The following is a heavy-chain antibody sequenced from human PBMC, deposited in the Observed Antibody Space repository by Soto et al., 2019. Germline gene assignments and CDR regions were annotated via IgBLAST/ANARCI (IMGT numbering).Heavy chain of an antibody. V-gene: IGHV4-34*01. CDR1: GGSFSGYY. CDR2: INHSGST. CDR3: ASRGGTGTPYYYYGMDV. D-gene: IGHD1-1*01. J-gene: IGHJ6*01. Sequence: SETRSLTCAVYGGSFSGYYWSWIRQPPGKGLEWIGEINHSGSTNYNPSLKSRVTISVDTSKNQFSLKLSSVTAADTAVYYCASRGGTGTPYYYYGMDVWGQGTTVTGS.